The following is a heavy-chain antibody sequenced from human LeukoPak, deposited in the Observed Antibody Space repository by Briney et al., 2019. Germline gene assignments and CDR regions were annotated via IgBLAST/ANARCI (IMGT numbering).Heavy chain of an antibody. Sequence: PSETLSLTCTVSGXSISSYYWSWIRQPPGKGLEWIGYIYYSGSTNYNPSLKSRVTISVDTSKNQFSLKLSSVTAADTAVYYCACRGTYDAFDIWGQGTMVTVSS. CDR1: GXSISSYY. J-gene: IGHJ3*02. CDR2: IYYSGST. V-gene: IGHV4-59*08. D-gene: IGHD1-7*01. CDR3: ACRGTYDAFDI.